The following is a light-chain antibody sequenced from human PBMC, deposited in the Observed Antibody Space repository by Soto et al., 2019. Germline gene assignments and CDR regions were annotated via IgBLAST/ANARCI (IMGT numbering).Light chain of an antibody. CDR3: QQYDNWPWT. CDR1: ESVIRN. Sequence: EIVMTQSPATLSVSPGETATLSCRASESVIRNLAWYQQKPGQVPRLLIHGASTRAPGFPARFSGSGSGTDFTLTISSLQSEDFAVYYCQQYDNWPWTFGQGTKVDIK. V-gene: IGKV3-15*01. J-gene: IGKJ1*01. CDR2: GAS.